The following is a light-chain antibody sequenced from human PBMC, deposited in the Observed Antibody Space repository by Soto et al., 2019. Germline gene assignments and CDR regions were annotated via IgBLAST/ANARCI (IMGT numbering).Light chain of an antibody. CDR3: QTWDTGIVV. CDR2: VKSDGSH. V-gene: IGLV4-69*01. CDR1: SGHGNYV. J-gene: IGLJ2*01. Sequence: QLVLTQSPSASASLGASVKLTCTLSSGHGNYVIAWHQQQPEKGPRYLMKVKSDGSHSKGDGIPDRFSGSSSGAECYLAISSLQSEDEADYYCQTWDTGIVVFGGGTKLTVL.